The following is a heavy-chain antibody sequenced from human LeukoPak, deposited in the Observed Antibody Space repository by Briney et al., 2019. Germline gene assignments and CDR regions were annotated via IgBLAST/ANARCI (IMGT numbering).Heavy chain of an antibody. V-gene: IGHV3-33*01. CDR3: ARAGSGSHPKELGAFDI. D-gene: IGHD1-26*01. CDR2: IWYDGSNK. Sequence: PGGSLRLSCVASGFTFSSYGMHWVRQAPGKGLEWVAVIWYDGSNKYYADSVKGRFTISRDNSKNTLYLQVNSLRAEDTAVYYCARAGSGSHPKELGAFDIWGQGTMVTVSS. J-gene: IGHJ3*02. CDR1: GFTFSSYG.